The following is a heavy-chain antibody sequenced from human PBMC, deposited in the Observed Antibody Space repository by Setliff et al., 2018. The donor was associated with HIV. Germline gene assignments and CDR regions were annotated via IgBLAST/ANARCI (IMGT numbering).Heavy chain of an antibody. CDR1: GGSISTSSYY. Sequence: ETLSLTCSVSGGSISTSSYYWGWIRQPPGKGLEWIGSVHSSGNTYYSPSLKSRVSMSVDSSRNQFSLNLSSVTAADTGVYYCARLFQWMSYSFDIWDQGTMVTVSS. V-gene: IGHV4-39*01. D-gene: IGHD5-12*01. CDR2: VHSSGNT. J-gene: IGHJ3*02. CDR3: ARLFQWMSYSFDI.